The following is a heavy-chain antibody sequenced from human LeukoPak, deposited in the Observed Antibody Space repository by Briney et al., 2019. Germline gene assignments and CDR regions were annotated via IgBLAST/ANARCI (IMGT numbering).Heavy chain of an antibody. CDR1: GYSFTNYW. CDR2: IYPGDSDT. CDR3: ARQEFSSGHDAFNL. V-gene: IGHV5-51*01. J-gene: IGHJ3*01. Sequence: GESLKISCKGSGYSFTNYWIGWVRQMPGKGLEWMGIIYPGDSDTRYSPSFQGQVTISADKSISTAYLQWSSLKASDTAMYYCARQEFSSGHDAFNLWGQGTTVIVSS. D-gene: IGHD6-19*01.